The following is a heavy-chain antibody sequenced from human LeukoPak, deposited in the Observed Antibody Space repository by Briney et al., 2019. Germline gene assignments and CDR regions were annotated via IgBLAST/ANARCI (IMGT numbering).Heavy chain of an antibody. CDR2: INPNSGGT. D-gene: IGHD3-22*01. J-gene: IGHJ3*02. CDR1: GYTFTGYY. V-gene: IGHV1-2*02. Sequence: GASVKVSCKASGYTFTGYYMHWVRQAPGQGLEWMGWINPNSGGTNYAQKFQGRVTMTRDTSISTAYMELSRLRSDDTAVYYCARGYYDSSGPTGAFDIWGQGTMVTVSS. CDR3: ARGYYDSSGPTGAFDI.